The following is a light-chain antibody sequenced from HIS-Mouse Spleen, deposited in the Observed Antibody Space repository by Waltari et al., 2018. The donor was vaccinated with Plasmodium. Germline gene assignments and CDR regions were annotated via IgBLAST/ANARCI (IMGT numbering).Light chain of an antibody. V-gene: IGKV3-15*01. CDR1: RSVSSH. CDR2: GAS. J-gene: IGKJ3*01. Sequence: EIVMTQSPATLSVSPGVRATLSCRASRSVSSHLAWYQQKPGQAPRLLIYGASTRATGIPARFSGSGSGTEFTLTISSLQSEDFAVYYCQQYNNWSFTFGPGTKVDIK. CDR3: QQYNNWSFT.